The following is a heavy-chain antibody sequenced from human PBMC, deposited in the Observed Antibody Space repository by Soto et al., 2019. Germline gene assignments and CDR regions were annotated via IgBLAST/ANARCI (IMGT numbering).Heavy chain of an antibody. CDR2: IYYSGST. CDR3: ARLGSDYYGSALDY. CDR1: GGSISSSSYY. V-gene: IGHV4-39*01. D-gene: IGHD3-10*01. Sequence: SETLSLTCTVSGGSISSSSYYWGWIRQPPGKGLEWIGSIYYSGSTYYNPSLKSRVTISVDTSKNQFSLKLSSVTAADTAVYYCARLGSDYYGSALDYWGQGTLVTVSS. J-gene: IGHJ4*02.